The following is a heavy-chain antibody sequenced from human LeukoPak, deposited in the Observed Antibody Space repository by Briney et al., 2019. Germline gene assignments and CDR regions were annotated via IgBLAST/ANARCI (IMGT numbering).Heavy chain of an antibody. CDR3: ARGPLYSSSWYDWFDP. Sequence: PGGSLRLSCAASGFTFSSYWMSWVRQAPGKGLEWVANIKGDGSDKYYADSVKGRFTISRDNSKNTLYLQMNSLRAEDTAVYYCARGPLYSSSWYDWFDPWGQGTLVTVSS. CDR2: IKGDGSDK. J-gene: IGHJ5*02. V-gene: IGHV3-7*01. D-gene: IGHD6-13*01. CDR1: GFTFSSYW.